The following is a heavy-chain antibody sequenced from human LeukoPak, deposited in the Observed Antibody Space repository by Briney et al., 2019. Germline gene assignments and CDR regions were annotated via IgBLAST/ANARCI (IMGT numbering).Heavy chain of an antibody. CDR1: GGSVSSGSYY. V-gene: IGHV4-61*01. D-gene: IGHD6-19*01. Sequence: SETLSLTCTVSGGSVSSGSYYWSWIRQPPGKGLEWIGYIYYSGSTNYNPSLKSRVTISVDTSKNQFSLKLSSVTAADTAVYYCARPPQGYSTGKNAFDIWGQGTMVTVSS. CDR2: IYYSGST. J-gene: IGHJ3*02. CDR3: ARPPQGYSTGKNAFDI.